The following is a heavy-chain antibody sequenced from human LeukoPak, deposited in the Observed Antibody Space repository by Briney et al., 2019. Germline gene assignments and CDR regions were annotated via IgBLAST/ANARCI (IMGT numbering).Heavy chain of an antibody. Sequence: ASVKVSCKASGYTFTGYYIHWVRQAPGQGLEWMGWINPNSGDTNYAQKFQGSVTMTRDTSISTAYMELSRLRSDDTAVYYCARDFTPYYYGSGNSLGYWGQGTLVTVSS. V-gene: IGHV1-2*02. CDR3: ARDFTPYYYGSGNSLGY. CDR1: GYTFTGYY. J-gene: IGHJ4*02. D-gene: IGHD3-10*01. CDR2: INPNSGDT.